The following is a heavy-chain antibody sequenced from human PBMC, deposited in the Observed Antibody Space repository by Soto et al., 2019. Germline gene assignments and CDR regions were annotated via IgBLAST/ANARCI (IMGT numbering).Heavy chain of an antibody. CDR1: GGSISSGGYY. D-gene: IGHD6-13*01. V-gene: IGHV4-31*03. J-gene: IGHJ4*02. Sequence: SETLSLTCTVSGGSISSGGYYWSWIRQHPGKGLEWIGYIYYSGSTYYNPSLKSRVTISVDTSKNQFSLKLSSVTAADTAVYYCARGRIAAAGPNDYWGQGTLVTVS. CDR3: ARGRIAAAGPNDY. CDR2: IYYSGST.